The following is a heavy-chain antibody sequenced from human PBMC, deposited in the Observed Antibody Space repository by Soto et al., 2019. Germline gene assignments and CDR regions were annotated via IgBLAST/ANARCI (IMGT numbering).Heavy chain of an antibody. J-gene: IGHJ6*02. V-gene: IGHV1-2*04. Sequence: ASVKVSCKASGYTFTGYYMHCVRQAPGQGLEWMGWINPNSGGTNYAQKFQGWVTMTRDTSISTAYMELSRLRSDDTAVYYCARATVDNYYYGMDVWGQGTTVTVSS. CDR3: ARATVDNYYYGMDV. CDR2: INPNSGGT. CDR1: GYTFTGYY. D-gene: IGHD4-17*01.